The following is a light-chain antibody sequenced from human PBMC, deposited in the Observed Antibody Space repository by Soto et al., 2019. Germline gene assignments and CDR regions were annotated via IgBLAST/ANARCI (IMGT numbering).Light chain of an antibody. CDR3: QVWDGSGDQV. Sequence: SYELTPPPSVPVAPGQTARITGGGANIGGKSVHWYQQRPRQAPVLVVYDDRDRPSASPERFSGSNSGTTATLTISRVEAGDEADYYCQVWDGSGDQVFGGGTKLTVL. J-gene: IGLJ3*02. V-gene: IGLV3-21*02. CDR1: NIGGKS. CDR2: DDR.